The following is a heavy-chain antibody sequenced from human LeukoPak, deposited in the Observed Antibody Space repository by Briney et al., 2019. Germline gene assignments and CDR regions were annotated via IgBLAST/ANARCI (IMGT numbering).Heavy chain of an antibody. D-gene: IGHD2-2*01. CDR2: INHSGST. CDR3: ARSVRSSTSCYSH. CDR1: GGSFRGYY. Sequence: ASETLSLTCAVYGGSFRGYYWSGIRQPPGKGLEWIGEINHSGSTNYNPSLKSRVTISVDTSKNQFSLKLSSVTAADTAVYYCARSVRSSTSCYSHWGQGTLVTVSS. J-gene: IGHJ4*02. V-gene: IGHV4-34*01.